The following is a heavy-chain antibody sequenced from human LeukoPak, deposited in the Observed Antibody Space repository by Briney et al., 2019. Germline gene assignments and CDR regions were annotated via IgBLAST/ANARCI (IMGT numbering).Heavy chain of an antibody. V-gene: IGHV3-23*01. CDR3: ARAGTGGIYDY. D-gene: IGHD6-19*01. CDR1: GFTFSSYA. CDR2: ISGSGGST. J-gene: IGHJ4*02. Sequence: GGSLRRSCAASGFTFSSYAMSWVRQAPGKGLEWVSAISGSGGSTYYADSVKGRFTISRDNSKNTLYLQMNSLRAEDTAVYYCARAGTGGIYDYWGQGTLVTVSS.